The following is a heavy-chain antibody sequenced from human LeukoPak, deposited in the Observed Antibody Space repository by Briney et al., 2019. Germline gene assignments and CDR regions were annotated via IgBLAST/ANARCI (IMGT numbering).Heavy chain of an antibody. J-gene: IGHJ4*02. CDR3: ARDDGYNLRGFDY. CDR2: ISYDGSNK. CDR1: GFTFSSYA. Sequence: PGGSLRLSCAASGFTFSSYAMHWVRQAPGKGLEWVAVISYDGSNKYYADSVKGRFTISRDNSKNTLYLQMNSLRAEDTAVYYCARDDGYNLRGFDYWGQGTLVTVSS. D-gene: IGHD5-24*01. V-gene: IGHV3-30-3*01.